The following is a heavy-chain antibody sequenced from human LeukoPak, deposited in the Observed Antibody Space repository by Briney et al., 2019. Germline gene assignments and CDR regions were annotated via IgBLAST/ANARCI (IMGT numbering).Heavy chain of an antibody. J-gene: IGHJ5*01. CDR1: RFTFSSYW. CDR2: IKQDGSEK. D-gene: IGHD1-26*01. Sequence: GGSLRLSCAASRFTFSSYWMSWVRQAPGKGLEWVANIKQDGSEKYYVDSVKGRFTISRDNAKNSLYLQMNSLRAEDTAVYYCARVSGNYYRWFDSWGQGTLVTVSS. V-gene: IGHV3-7*03. CDR3: ARVSGNYYRWFDS.